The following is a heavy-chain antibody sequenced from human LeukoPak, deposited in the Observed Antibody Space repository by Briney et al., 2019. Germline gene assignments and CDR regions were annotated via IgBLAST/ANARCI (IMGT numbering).Heavy chain of an antibody. CDR2: ISGDGGST. CDR1: GFTFDDYA. D-gene: IGHD3-22*01. V-gene: IGHV3-43*02. J-gene: IGHJ3*02. Sequence: AGGSLRLSCAASGFTFDDYAMHWVRKAPGKGLEWVSRISGDGGSTYYADSVKGRFTISRDNSKNSLYLQMNSLRTEDTALYYCAKGRYYYDSSDAFDIWGQGTMVTVSS. CDR3: AKGRYYYDSSDAFDI.